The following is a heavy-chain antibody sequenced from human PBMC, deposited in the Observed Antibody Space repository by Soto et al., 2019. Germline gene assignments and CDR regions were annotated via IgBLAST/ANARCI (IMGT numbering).Heavy chain of an antibody. Sequence: QVQLVQSGDEVKKPGASVKVSCKASGYTFTGYYMHWVRQAPGQGLEWMGWINPNRGGTNHAQKFQGRVTMTRDTSISTAYMELSRLRSDDTAVYYCAREWGTTVLRVDYWGQGTLVTVSS. J-gene: IGHJ4*02. CDR1: GYTFTGYY. CDR3: AREWGTTVLRVDY. D-gene: IGHD4-17*01. CDR2: INPNRGGT. V-gene: IGHV1-2*02.